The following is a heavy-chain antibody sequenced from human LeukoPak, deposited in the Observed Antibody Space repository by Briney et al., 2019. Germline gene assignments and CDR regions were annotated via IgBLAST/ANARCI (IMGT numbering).Heavy chain of an antibody. CDR2: INYDGRTT. CDR3: ARGRGYSGYDLDY. CDR1: GFTFSTSW. Sequence: PGGSLRLSCTASGFTFSTSWMHWVRHGPGKGLVWVSRINYDGRTTTYEDSVKGRCTISRDNAKNTLFLQMNSLRVEDTAVFYCARGRGYSGYDLDYWGQGTLVTVSS. D-gene: IGHD5-12*01. J-gene: IGHJ4*02. V-gene: IGHV3-74*03.